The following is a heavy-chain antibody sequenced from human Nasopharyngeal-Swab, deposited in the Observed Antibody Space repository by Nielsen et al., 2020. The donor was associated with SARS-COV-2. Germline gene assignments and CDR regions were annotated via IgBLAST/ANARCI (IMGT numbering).Heavy chain of an antibody. V-gene: IGHV1-46*01. CDR3: ARDLWAVGATSN. J-gene: IGHJ4*02. Sequence: ASVKASCKASGYTFTSYGISWVRQAPGQGLEWMGIINPSGGSTSYAQKFQGRVTMTRDTSTSTVYMELSSLRSEDTAVYYCARDLWAVGATSNWGQGTLVTVSS. CDR2: INPSGGST. CDR1: GYTFTSYG. D-gene: IGHD1-26*01.